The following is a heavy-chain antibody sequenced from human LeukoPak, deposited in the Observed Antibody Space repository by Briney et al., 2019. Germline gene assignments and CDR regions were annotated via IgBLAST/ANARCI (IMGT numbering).Heavy chain of an antibody. J-gene: IGHJ4*02. D-gene: IGHD3-22*01. V-gene: IGHV3-7*03. CDR1: GFTFSSYW. CDR3: ARKGYYDSSGYAHFDY. CDR2: IKQDGSEK. Sequence: GGSLRLSCAASGFTFSSYWMSWVRQAPGKGLAWVANIKQDGSEKYYVDSVKGRFTISRDNAKNSLYLQMNSLRAEDTAVYYCARKGYYDSSGYAHFDYWGQGTLVTVSS.